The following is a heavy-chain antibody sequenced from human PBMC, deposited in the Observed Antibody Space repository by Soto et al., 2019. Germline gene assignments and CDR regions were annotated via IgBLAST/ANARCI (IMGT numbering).Heavy chain of an antibody. Sequence: ASVKVSCKASGYIFTNYGIHWVRQAPGQRFERMGWFDVGNGNTNYAQKLQGRVTMTTDTSTSTAYMELRSLRSDDTAVYYCARSVIYFWSGYHISSYFDFWGQGTLVTVSS. CDR3: ARSVIYFWSGYHISSYFDF. CDR1: GYIFTNYG. J-gene: IGHJ4*02. CDR2: FDVGNGNT. V-gene: IGHV1-18*01. D-gene: IGHD3-3*01.